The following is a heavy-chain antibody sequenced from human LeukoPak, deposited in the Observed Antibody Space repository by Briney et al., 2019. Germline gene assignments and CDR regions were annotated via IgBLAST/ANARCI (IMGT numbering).Heavy chain of an antibody. CDR1: GFTFRSYG. V-gene: IGHV3-30*18. CDR2: ISYDGSNK. J-gene: IGHJ6*02. Sequence: PGGSLRLSCAASGFTFRSYGMHWVRQAPGKGLEWVAVISYDGSNKYYADSVKGRFTISRDNSKNTLYLQMNSLRAEDTAVYYCAKVYDSSGYYLDYYYYGMDVWGQGTTVTVSS. CDR3: AKVYDSSGYYLDYYYYGMDV. D-gene: IGHD3-22*01.